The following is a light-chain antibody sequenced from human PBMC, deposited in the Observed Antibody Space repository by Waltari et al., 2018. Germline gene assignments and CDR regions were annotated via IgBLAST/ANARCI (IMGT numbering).Light chain of an antibody. V-gene: IGLV1-40*01. CDR3: QSYDSSLSGSWV. J-gene: IGLJ3*02. CDR2: GNT. Sequence: QSVLTQPPSVSGAPGPRVTISCTGSISNIGAGYDVHWYQPLPGTAPKLLIYGNTNRPSGVPDRFSGSKSGTSASLAITGLQAEDEADYYCQSYDSSLSGSWVFGGGTKLTVL. CDR1: ISNIGAGYD.